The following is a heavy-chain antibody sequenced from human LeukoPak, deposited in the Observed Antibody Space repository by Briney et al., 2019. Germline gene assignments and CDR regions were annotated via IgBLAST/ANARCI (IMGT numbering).Heavy chain of an antibody. D-gene: IGHD1-7*01. CDR3: ARGSNWNYGPPFDC. CDR2: IYYSGST. J-gene: IGHJ4*02. Sequence: PSQTLSLTCTVSGGSISSGGYYWSWIRQHPGKGLEWIGYIYYSGSTYYNPSLRSRVTISIDTSKNQFSLKLTSVTAADTAVYYCARGSNWNYGPPFDCWGQGTLVTVSS. V-gene: IGHV4-31*03. CDR1: GGSISSGGYY.